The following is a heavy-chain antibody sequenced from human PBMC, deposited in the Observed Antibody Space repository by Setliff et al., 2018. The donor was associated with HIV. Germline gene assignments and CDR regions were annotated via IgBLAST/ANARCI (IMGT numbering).Heavy chain of an antibody. CDR1: GGALSTYA. J-gene: IGHJ6*03. D-gene: IGHD3-22*01. Sequence: ASVKVSCKASGGALSTYAINGVRQAPGQGLEWVGGIIPVFGTANYAQKLEGRVTITADESTSTAYMELSCLSSEDTAVYYCARAAYYDSRDFSDYYYMDVWGTGTTVTVSS. CDR3: ARAAYYDSRDFSDYYYMDV. V-gene: IGHV1-69*13. CDR2: IIPVFGTA.